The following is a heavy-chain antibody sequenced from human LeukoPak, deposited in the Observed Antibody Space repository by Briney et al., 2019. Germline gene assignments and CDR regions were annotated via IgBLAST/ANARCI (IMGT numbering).Heavy chain of an antibody. CDR3: ARDGSLGGSSSWYYFDY. CDR2: IKQDGSEK. J-gene: IGHJ4*02. CDR1: GFTFSSYW. Sequence: HSGGSLRLSCAASGFTFSSYWMSWVRQAPGKGLEWVANIKQDGSEKYYVDSVKGRFTISRDDAKNSLYLQMNSLRAEDTAVYYCARDGSLGGSSSWYYFDYWGQGTLVTVSS. V-gene: IGHV3-7*03. D-gene: IGHD6-13*01.